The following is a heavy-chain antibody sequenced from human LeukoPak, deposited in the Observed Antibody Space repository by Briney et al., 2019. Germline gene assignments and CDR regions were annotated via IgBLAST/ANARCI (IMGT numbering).Heavy chain of an antibody. CDR2: ISAYNGNK. V-gene: IGHV1-18*01. J-gene: IGHJ6*03. D-gene: IGHD5-12*01. CDR3: ARDEPSDGYGYDVRGTYYYYYMDV. Sequence: ASVKVSCKASGYTFTSYVISWVRQASGQGLEGMGWISAYNGNKNYAQKLQGRVAMTTDTSTSTAYMELRSLRSEETAVYYCARDEPSDGYGYDVRGTYYYYYMDVWGKGTTVTVSS. CDR1: GYTFTSYV.